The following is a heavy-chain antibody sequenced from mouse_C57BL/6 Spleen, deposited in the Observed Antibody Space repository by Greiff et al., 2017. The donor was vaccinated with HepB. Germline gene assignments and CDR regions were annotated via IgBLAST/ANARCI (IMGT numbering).Heavy chain of an antibody. CDR3: AREGITTVVGDYFDY. Sequence: VQLQQPGAELVMPGASVKLSCKASGYTFTSYWMHWVKQRPGQGLEWIGEIDPSDSYTNYNQKFKGKSTLTVDKSSSTAYMQLSSLTSEDSAVYYCAREGITTVVGDYFDYWGQGTTLTVSS. CDR1: GYTFTSYW. V-gene: IGHV1-69*01. D-gene: IGHD1-1*01. J-gene: IGHJ2*01. CDR2: IDPSDSYT.